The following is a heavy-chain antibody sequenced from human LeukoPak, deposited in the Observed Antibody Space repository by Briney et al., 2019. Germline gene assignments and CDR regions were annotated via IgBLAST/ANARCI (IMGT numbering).Heavy chain of an antibody. CDR2: IYTSGST. J-gene: IGHJ4*02. CDR1: GGSISSYY. CDR3: ARSSSSWYPLDFDY. D-gene: IGHD6-13*01. V-gene: IGHV4-4*07. Sequence: PSETLSLTCTVSGGSISSYYWSWIRQPAGKGLESIGRIYTSGSTNYNPSLKSRVTMSVDTSKNQFSLKLSSVTAADTAVYYCARSSSSWYPLDFDYWGQGTLVTVSS.